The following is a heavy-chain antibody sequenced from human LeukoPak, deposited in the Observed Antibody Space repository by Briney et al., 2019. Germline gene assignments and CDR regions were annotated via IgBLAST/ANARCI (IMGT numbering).Heavy chain of an antibody. J-gene: IGHJ4*02. Sequence: SETLSLTCTVSGGSISGSSYYWGWIRQPPGKGLEWIGEINHSGSTNYNPSLKSRVTISVDTSKNQFSLKLSSVTAADTAVYYCARGSGYYLHYWGQGTLVTVSS. CDR1: GGSISGSSYY. V-gene: IGHV4-39*07. CDR3: ARGSGYYLHY. CDR2: INHSGST. D-gene: IGHD3-3*01.